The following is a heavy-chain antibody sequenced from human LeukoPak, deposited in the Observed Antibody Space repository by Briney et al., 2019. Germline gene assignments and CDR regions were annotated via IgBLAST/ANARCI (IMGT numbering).Heavy chain of an antibody. CDR3: AKTVVPAAIEYYFDY. V-gene: IGHV3-23*01. D-gene: IGHD2-2*01. CDR1: GFTFSSYA. J-gene: IGHJ4*02. Sequence: GGSLRFSCAASGFTFSSYAMSWVRQAPGKGLEWVSAISGSGGSTYYADSVKGRFTISRDNSKKTLYLQMNSLRAEDTAVYYCAKTVVPAAIEYYFDYWGQGTLVTVSS. CDR2: ISGSGGST.